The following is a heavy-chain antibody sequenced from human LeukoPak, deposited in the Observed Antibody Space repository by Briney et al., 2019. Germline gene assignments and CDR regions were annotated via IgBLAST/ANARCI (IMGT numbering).Heavy chain of an antibody. D-gene: IGHD1-26*01. Sequence: ASVKVSCKASGYTFTSYDINWVRQATGQGLEWVGWMNPNSGNTGYAQKFQGRVTITRNTSISTAYMELSSLRSEGTAVYYCVRGAGATISYYHYYMDVWGKGTTVTVSS. J-gene: IGHJ6*03. CDR1: GYTFTSYD. CDR3: VRGAGATISYYHYYMDV. V-gene: IGHV1-8*03. CDR2: MNPNSGNT.